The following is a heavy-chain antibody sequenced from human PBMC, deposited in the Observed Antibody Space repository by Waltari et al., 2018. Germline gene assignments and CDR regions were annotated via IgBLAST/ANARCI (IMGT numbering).Heavy chain of an antibody. V-gene: IGHV4-38-2*01. CDR3: ARHEGTGTTGNYYYYYYMDV. D-gene: IGHD1-7*01. CDR1: GYSISSGYY. J-gene: IGHJ6*03. CDR2: IYHSGST. Sequence: QVQLQESGPGLVKPSETLSLTCAVSGYSISSGYYWGWIRQPPGKGLEWIGSIYHSGSTYYNPSLKSRVTISVDTSKNQFSLKLSSVTAADTAVYYCARHEGTGTTGNYYYYYYMDVWGKGTTVTV.